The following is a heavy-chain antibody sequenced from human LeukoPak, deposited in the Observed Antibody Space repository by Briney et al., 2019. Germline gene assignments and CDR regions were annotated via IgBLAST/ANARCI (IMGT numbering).Heavy chain of an antibody. V-gene: IGHV4-39*01. CDR3: AKSGGYGLIDY. D-gene: IGHD6-25*01. Sequence: SETLSLTCNVSGVSISSSSYYWGWIRQPPGKGLEWIGSIYSSGSTYYNSSLKSRVTISIDTSKNQVSLKMSSVTTADTAVYYCAKSGGYGLIDYWGQGTLVTVSS. CDR1: GVSISSSSYY. J-gene: IGHJ4*01. CDR2: IYSSGST.